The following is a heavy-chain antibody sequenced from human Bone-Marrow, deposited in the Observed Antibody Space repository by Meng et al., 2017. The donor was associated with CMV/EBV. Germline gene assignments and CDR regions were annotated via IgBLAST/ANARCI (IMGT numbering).Heavy chain of an antibody. Sequence: QVQLVESGGGVVQPGGSLRLSCGASGFTFSSYGMHWVRQAPGKGLEWVAFIRYDGSNKYYADSVKGRFTISRDNSKNTLYLQMNSLRAEDTAVYYCARVSYYYDSRGHFDYWGQGPLVTVYS. D-gene: IGHD3-22*01. CDR2: IRYDGSNK. V-gene: IGHV3-30*02. J-gene: IGHJ4*02. CDR1: GFTFSSYG. CDR3: ARVSYYYDSRGHFDY.